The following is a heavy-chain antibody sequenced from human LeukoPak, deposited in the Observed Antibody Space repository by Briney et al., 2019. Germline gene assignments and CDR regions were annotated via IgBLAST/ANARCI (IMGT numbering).Heavy chain of an antibody. CDR1: GFTSSSYA. Sequence: PGRSLRLSCAASGFTSSSYAMHWVRQAPGKGLEWVAVISYDGSNKYYADSVKGRFTISRDNSKNTLYLQMNSLRAEDTAVYYCARVRSYYGDYWSFDYWGQGTLVTVSS. V-gene: IGHV3-30-3*01. D-gene: IGHD4-17*01. J-gene: IGHJ4*02. CDR2: ISYDGSNK. CDR3: ARVRSYYGDYWSFDY.